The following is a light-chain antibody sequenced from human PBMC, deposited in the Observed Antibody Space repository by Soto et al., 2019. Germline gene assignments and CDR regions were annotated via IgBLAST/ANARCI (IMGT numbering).Light chain of an antibody. CDR3: QSYDSSLSGYV. Sequence: QSVLTQPPSVSGAPGLRVTISCTGSSSSIGAGYDVHWYQQLPGTAPKLLIYANTNRPSGVPDRFSGSKSDTSASLAITGLQAEDEADYYCQSYDSSLSGYVFGTGTKVTVL. CDR1: SSSIGAGYD. V-gene: IGLV1-40*01. CDR2: ANT. J-gene: IGLJ1*01.